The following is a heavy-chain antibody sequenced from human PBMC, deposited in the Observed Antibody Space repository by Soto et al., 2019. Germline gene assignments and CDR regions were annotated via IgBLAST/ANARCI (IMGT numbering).Heavy chain of an antibody. D-gene: IGHD3-3*01. J-gene: IGHJ6*02. Sequence: SETLSLTCAVYGGSYSGYYWSWIRQPPGKGREWIGGINHSGSTNYTPSVKSRVTISVDTSKNQFSLKLSSVTAADTAVYYCARGRVDFWSGTGGYGMDVWGQGTKLTVSS. CDR2: INHSGST. CDR3: ARGRVDFWSGTGGYGMDV. CDR1: GGSYSGYY. V-gene: IGHV4-34*01.